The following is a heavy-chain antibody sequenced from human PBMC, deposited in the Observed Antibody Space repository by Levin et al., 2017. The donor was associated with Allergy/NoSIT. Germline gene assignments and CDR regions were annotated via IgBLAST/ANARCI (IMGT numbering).Heavy chain of an antibody. D-gene: IGHD6-13*01. CDR2: INPSGGST. CDR1: GYTFTSYY. V-gene: IGHV1-46*01. CDR3: ARDPGSSWYYYGYGFDY. Sequence: GESLKISCKASGYTFTSYYMHWVRQAPGQGLEWMGIINPSGGSTSYAQKFQGRVTMTRDTSTSTVYMELSSLRSEDTAVYYCARDPGSSWYYYGYGFDYWGQGTLVTVSS. J-gene: IGHJ4*02.